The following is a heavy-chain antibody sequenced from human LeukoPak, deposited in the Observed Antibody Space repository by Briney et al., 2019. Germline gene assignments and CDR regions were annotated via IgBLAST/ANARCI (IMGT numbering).Heavy chain of an antibody. CDR1: GVSINSNTYY. V-gene: IGHV4-31*03. CDR3: AREGRSGYCSSTSCP. CDR2: IYYSGST. Sequence: PSETLSLTCTVSGVSINSNTYYWSWIRQHPGKGLEWIGYIYYSGSTYYNPSLKSRVTISVDTSKNQFSLKLSSVTAADTAVYYCAREGRSGYCSSTSCPWGQGTLVTVSS. D-gene: IGHD2-2*01. J-gene: IGHJ5*02.